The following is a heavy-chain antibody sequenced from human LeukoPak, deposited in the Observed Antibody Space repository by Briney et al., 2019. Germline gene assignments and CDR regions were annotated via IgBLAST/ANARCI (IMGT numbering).Heavy chain of an antibody. CDR3: ARGSRSWFDP. V-gene: IGHV4-59*01. CDR1: GGSISSYY. J-gene: IGHJ5*02. CDR2: FYYSGST. Sequence: SETLSLTCTVSGGSISSYYWSWIRQPPGKGLEWTGYFYYSGSTNYNPSLKSRVTISVDTSKNQFSLKLSSVTAADTAVYYCARGSRSWFDPWGQGTLVTVSS.